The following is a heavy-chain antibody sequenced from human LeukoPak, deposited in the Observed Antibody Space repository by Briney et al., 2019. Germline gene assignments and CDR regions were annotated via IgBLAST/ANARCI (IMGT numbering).Heavy chain of an antibody. D-gene: IGHD6-19*01. CDR3: ARVGGSGWYGYIDY. CDR2: ISYNESNT. J-gene: IGHJ4*02. CDR1: GFIFNNYA. V-gene: IGHV3-30*04. Sequence: GRSLRLSCTASGFIFNNYAMHWVRRAPGKGLEWVALISYNESNTYYTDSVKGRFTIPRDSSKNTVYLQMGSLRADDTAVYYCARVGGSGWYGYIDYWGPGTLVRVSS.